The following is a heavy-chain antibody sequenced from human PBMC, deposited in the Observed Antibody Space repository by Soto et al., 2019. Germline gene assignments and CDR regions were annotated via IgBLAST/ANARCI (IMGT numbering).Heavy chain of an antibody. CDR3: VRDSGSRFFDY. D-gene: IGHD1-26*01. V-gene: IGHV3-53*01. J-gene: IGHJ4*02. Sequence: SLRLSCAASGFTVSDNHMSWVRQAPGKGLEWVSGIYSGGSTYYTDSVKGRFTISRDNSKNTLYLQMNSLRGEDTAVFYCVRDSGSRFFDYWGQGTLVTVSS. CDR2: IYSGGST. CDR1: GFTVSDNH.